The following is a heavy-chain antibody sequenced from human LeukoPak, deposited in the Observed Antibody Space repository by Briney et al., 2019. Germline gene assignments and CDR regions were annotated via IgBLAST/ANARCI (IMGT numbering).Heavy chain of an antibody. CDR2: IWYDGSNK. CDR3: ARGVPGGYDSSGYYFGSFDY. V-gene: IGHV3-33*01. J-gene: IGHJ4*02. D-gene: IGHD3-22*01. Sequence: GRSLRLSCAASGFTFSSYGMHWVRQAPGKGPEWVAVIWYDGSNKYYADSVKGRFTISRDNSKNTLYLQMNSLRAEDTAVYYCARGVPGGYDSSGYYFGSFDYWGQGTLVTVSS. CDR1: GFTFSSYG.